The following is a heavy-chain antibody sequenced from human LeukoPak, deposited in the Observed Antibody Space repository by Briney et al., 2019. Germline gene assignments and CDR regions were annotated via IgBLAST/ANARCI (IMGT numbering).Heavy chain of an antibody. CDR1: GFTFSTYE. CDR3: TTVGTSNWYADY. CDR2: IKSKTDGGTT. V-gene: IGHV3-15*01. D-gene: IGHD6-13*01. Sequence: PGGSLRLSCAASGFTFSTYEMNWVRQAPGKGLEWVGRIKSKTDGGTTEYAAPVKGRFIISRDDSKNTLYVQMNSLKTEDTAVYYCTTVGTSNWYADYWGQGTLVTVSS. J-gene: IGHJ4*02.